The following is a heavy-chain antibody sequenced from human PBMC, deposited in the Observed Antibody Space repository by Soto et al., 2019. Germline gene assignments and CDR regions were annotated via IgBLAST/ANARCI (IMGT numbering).Heavy chain of an antibody. Sequence: TSETLSLTCTVSGGSISSSSYYWGWIRQPPGKGLEWIGSIYYSGSTYYNPSLKSRVTISVDTSKNQFSLKLSSVTAADTAVYYCPRPRKYSSSWYNFDYWGQGTLVTVSS. J-gene: IGHJ4*02. CDR2: IYYSGST. D-gene: IGHD6-13*01. V-gene: IGHV4-39*01. CDR3: PRPRKYSSSWYNFDY. CDR1: GGSISSSSYY.